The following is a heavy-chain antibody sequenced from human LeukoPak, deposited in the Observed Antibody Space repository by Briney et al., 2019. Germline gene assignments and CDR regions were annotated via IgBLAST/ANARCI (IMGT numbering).Heavy chain of an antibody. Sequence: SETLSLICTVSGGSISSGGYYWSWIRQHPGKGLEWIGYIYYSGSTYYNPSLKSRVTISVDTSKNQFSLKLSSVTAADTAVYYCARVDEMATIYWGQGTLVTVSS. CDR2: IYYSGST. D-gene: IGHD5-24*01. CDR3: ARVDEMATIY. CDR1: GGSISSGGYY. J-gene: IGHJ4*02. V-gene: IGHV4-31*03.